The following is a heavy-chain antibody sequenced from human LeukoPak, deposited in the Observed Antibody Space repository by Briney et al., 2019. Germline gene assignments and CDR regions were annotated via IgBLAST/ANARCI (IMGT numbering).Heavy chain of an antibody. Sequence: PGGSLRLSCAASGFTFSSYAMSWVRQAPGKGLEWVSAISGSGGSTYYADSVKGRFTISRDNSKNTLYLQMNSLRAEDTAVYYCAKGGYSSSFYYYYYMDVWGKGTTVTVSS. CDR2: ISGSGGST. CDR1: GFTFSSYA. V-gene: IGHV3-23*01. D-gene: IGHD6-6*01. J-gene: IGHJ6*03. CDR3: AKGGYSSSFYYYYYMDV.